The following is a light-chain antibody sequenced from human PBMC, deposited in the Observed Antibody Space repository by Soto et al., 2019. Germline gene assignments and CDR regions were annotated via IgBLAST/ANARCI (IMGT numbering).Light chain of an antibody. CDR1: SGHSSYI. V-gene: IGLV4-60*02. CDR2: LEGSGSY. J-gene: IGLJ3*02. Sequence: QPVLTQSSSASASLGSSVKLTCTLSSGHSSYIIAWHQQQPGKAPRYLMKLEGSGSYNKGSGVRDRFSGSSSGADRYLTISNLQFEDEADYYCETWDSNPRVFGGGTKLTVL. CDR3: ETWDSNPRV.